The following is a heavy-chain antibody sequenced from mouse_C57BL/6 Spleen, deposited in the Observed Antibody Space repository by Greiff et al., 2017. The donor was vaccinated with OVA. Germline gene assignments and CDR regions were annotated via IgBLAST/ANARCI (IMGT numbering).Heavy chain of an antibody. Sequence: EVKLVESGGDLVKPGGSLKLSCAASGFTFSSYGMSWVRQTPDKRLEWVATISSGGSYTYYPDSVKGRFTISRDNAKNTLYLQMSSLKSEDTAMYYCARQRGITTVVATDYAMDYWGQGTSVTVSS. J-gene: IGHJ4*01. V-gene: IGHV5-6*01. CDR1: GFTFSSYG. CDR3: ARQRGITTVVATDYAMDY. D-gene: IGHD1-1*01. CDR2: ISSGGSYT.